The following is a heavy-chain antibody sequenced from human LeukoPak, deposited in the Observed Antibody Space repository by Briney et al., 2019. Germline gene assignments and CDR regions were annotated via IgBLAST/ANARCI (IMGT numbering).Heavy chain of an antibody. CDR3: ARGSYGYGDYYYYYGMDV. CDR1: GYTLTELS. CDR2: FDPEDGET. D-gene: IGHD5-18*01. Sequence: ASVKVSCKVSGYTLTELSMHWVRQAPGKGLEWMGGFDPEDGETIYAQKFQGRVTITADESTSTAYMELSSLRSEDTVVYYCARGSYGYGDYYYYYGMDVWGQGTTVTVSS. V-gene: IGHV1-24*01. J-gene: IGHJ6*02.